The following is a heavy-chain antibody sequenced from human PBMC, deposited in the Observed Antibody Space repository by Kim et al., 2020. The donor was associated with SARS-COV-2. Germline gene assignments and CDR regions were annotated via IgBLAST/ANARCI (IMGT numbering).Heavy chain of an antibody. CDR2: IYYSGST. CDR3: ATGDLGLGYSYGKTFGY. V-gene: IGHV4-39*01. Sequence: SETLSLTCTVSGGSISSSSYYWGWIRQPPGKGLEWIGSIYYSGSTYYNPSLKSRVTISVDTSKNQFSLKLSSVTAADTAVYYCATGDLGLGYSYGKTFGYWGQGTLVTVSS. D-gene: IGHD5-18*01. CDR1: GGSISSSSYY. J-gene: IGHJ4*02.